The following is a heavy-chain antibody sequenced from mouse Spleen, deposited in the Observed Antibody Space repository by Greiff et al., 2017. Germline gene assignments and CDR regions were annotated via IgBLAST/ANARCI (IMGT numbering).Heavy chain of an antibody. Sequence: QVQLQESGAELVKPGASVKLSCKASGYTFTEYTIHWVKQRPGQGLEWIGRIYPGSGSIKYNEKFKDKATLTADKSSSTVDMELSRVTSEDSAVXFCAIHEGEVLGGWFAYWGQGTLVTVAA. CDR1: GYTFTEYT. CDR2: IYPGSGSI. CDR3: AIHEGEVLGGWFAY. J-gene: IGHJ3*01. V-gene: IGHV1-62-2*01. D-gene: IGHD2-14*01.